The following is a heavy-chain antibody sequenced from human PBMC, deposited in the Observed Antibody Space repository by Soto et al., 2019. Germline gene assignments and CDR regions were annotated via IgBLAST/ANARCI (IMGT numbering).Heavy chain of an antibody. D-gene: IGHD2-21*02. V-gene: IGHV3-74*01. CDR2: INTDGSST. CDR1: GFTFSSYW. Sequence: GGSLRLSCAASGFTFSSYWMSWVRQAPGKGLVWVSRINTDGSSTTYADSVKGRFTISRDNAKNTLYLQMNSLRAEDTAVYYCARVTGTYYNFDYRGQGNLVTVSS. J-gene: IGHJ4*02. CDR3: ARVTGTYYNFDY.